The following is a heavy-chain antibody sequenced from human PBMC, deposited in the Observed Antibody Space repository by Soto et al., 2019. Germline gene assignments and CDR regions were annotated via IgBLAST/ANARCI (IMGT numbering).Heavy chain of an antibody. CDR1: GGSISSYY. V-gene: IGHV4-59*01. CDR3: ARSSYDFWSGYYFSNGMDV. J-gene: IGHJ6*02. CDR2: IYYSGST. D-gene: IGHD3-3*01. Sequence: ETLSLTCTVSGGSISSYYWSWIRQPPGKGLEWIGYIYYSGSTNYNPSLKSRVTISVDTSKNQFSLKLSSVTAADTAVYYCARSSYDFWSGYYFSNGMDVWGQGTLVTVSS.